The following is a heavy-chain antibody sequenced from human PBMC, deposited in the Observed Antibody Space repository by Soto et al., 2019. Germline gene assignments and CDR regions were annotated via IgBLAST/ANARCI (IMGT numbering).Heavy chain of an antibody. CDR1: GYSFTSYW. CDR3: ARQSDSSGYYYGVSDY. V-gene: IGHV5-51*01. J-gene: IGHJ4*02. Sequence: GESLKISCKGSGYSFTSYWIGWVRQMPGKGLEWMGIIYPGDSDTRYSPSFQGQVTISADKSISTAYLQWSSLKASDTAMYYCARQSDSSGYYYGVSDYWGQGTLVTVSS. D-gene: IGHD3-22*01. CDR2: IYPGDSDT.